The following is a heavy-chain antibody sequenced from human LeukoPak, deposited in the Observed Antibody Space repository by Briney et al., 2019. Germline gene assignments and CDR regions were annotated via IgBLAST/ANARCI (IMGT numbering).Heavy chain of an antibody. Sequence: PSETLSLTCTVSGDSISSYYWSWIRQPPGKGLEWIGYIYYSGSTNYNPSLKSRVTISVDTSKNQFSLKLSSVTAADTAVYYCARGPQLWLSWYFDLWGRGTQVTVSS. D-gene: IGHD5-18*01. CDR3: ARGPQLWLSWYFDL. V-gene: IGHV4-59*01. CDR1: GDSISSYY. J-gene: IGHJ2*01. CDR2: IYYSGST.